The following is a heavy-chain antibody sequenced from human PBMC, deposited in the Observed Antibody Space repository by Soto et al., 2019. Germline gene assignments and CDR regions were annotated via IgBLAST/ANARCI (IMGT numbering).Heavy chain of an antibody. V-gene: IGHV2-70*11. D-gene: IGHD2-15*01. CDR1: GFSLSTSGMC. CDR2: IDWDDDK. CDR3: ARTSLQGYCSGGSCYSDY. J-gene: IGHJ4*02. Sequence: SGPTLVNPTQTLTLTCTFSGFSLSTSGMCVSWIRQPPGKALEWLARIDWDDDKYYSTSLKTRLTISKDTSKNQVVLTMTNMDPVDTATYYCARTSLQGYCSGGSCYSDYWGQGTLVTVSS.